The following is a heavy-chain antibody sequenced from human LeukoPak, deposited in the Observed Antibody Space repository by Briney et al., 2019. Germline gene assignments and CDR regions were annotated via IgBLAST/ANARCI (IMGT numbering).Heavy chain of an antibody. Sequence: PGGSVRLSCAASGFTFSSYAMHWVRQAPGKGLEWVAVISYDGSNKYYADSVKGRFTISRDNSKNTLYLQMNSLRAEDTAVYYCAREGVVDAFDIWGQGTMVTVSS. CDR2: ISYDGSNK. J-gene: IGHJ3*02. D-gene: IGHD3-3*01. V-gene: IGHV3-30-3*01. CDR1: GFTFSSYA. CDR3: AREGVVDAFDI.